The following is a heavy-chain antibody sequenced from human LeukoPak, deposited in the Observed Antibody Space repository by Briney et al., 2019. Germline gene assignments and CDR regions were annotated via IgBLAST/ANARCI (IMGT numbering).Heavy chain of an antibody. V-gene: IGHV1-2*02. D-gene: IGHD3-22*01. CDR3: ARRADSSGYYYFDY. CDR2: INPNSGGT. Sequence: ASVKVSCKASGYTFTGYYMHWVRQAPGQGVEWMGWINPNSGGTNYAQKFQGRVTMTRDTSISTAYMELSRLRSDDTAVYYCARRADSSGYYYFDYWGQGTLVTVSS. CDR1: GYTFTGYY. J-gene: IGHJ4*02.